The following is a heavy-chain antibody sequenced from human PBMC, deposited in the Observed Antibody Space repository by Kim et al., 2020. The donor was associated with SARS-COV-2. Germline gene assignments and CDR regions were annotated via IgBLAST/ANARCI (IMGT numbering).Heavy chain of an antibody. CDR3: ARGGAYYYGSGSYYFGY. CDR2: IYYSGST. D-gene: IGHD3-10*01. CDR1: GGSISSGGYY. J-gene: IGHJ1*01. Sequence: SETLSLTCTVSGGSISSGGYYWSWIRQHPGKGLEWIEYIYYSGSTYYNPSLKSRVTISVDTSKNQFSLKPSSVTAADTAVYYCARGGAYYYGSGSYYFGYGGQGTLATVSS. V-gene: IGHV4-31*03.